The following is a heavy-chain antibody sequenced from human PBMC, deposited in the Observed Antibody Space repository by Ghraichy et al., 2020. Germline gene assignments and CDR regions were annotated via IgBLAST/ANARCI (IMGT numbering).Heavy chain of an antibody. V-gene: IGHV3-7*03. CDR3: ARDYYYYSSGFFGRFDS. CDR2: IKQDGSET. J-gene: IGHJ4*02. Sequence: GALRLSCAASGFILSNYWMSWVRQPPGKGLEWVATIKQDGSETYYVGSVKGRFTVSRDNAKNSLYLQVSSLSAEDTAVYYCARDYYYYSSGFFGRFDSWGQGALVTVSS. D-gene: IGHD3-22*01. CDR1: GFILSNYW.